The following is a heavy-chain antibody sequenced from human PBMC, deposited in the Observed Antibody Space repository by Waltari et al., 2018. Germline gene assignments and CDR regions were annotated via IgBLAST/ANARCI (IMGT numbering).Heavy chain of an antibody. CDR2: IYTSGST. CDR1: GGSTSSNY. D-gene: IGHD1-26*01. Sequence: TCTVSGGSTSSNYWSWIRQPAGKGLEWIGRIYTSGSTNYNPSLKSRVTMSVDTSKNQFSLKLSSVTAADTAVYYCARGVRSGSYYGSSYFDYWGQGTLVTVSS. CDR3: ARGVRSGSYYGSSYFDY. J-gene: IGHJ4*02. V-gene: IGHV4-4*07.